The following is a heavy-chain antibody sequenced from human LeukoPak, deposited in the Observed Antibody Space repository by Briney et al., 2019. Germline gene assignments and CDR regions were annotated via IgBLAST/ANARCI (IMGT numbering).Heavy chain of an antibody. J-gene: IGHJ3*02. CDR1: GFTFSSYA. CDR2: ISYDGSNK. Sequence: GRSLRLSCAASGFTFSSYAMHWVRQAPGKGLEWVAVISYDGSNKYYADSVKGRFTISRDNSKNTLYLQMNSLRAEDTAVYYCTTAVVRGLNAFDIWGRGTMVTVSS. V-gene: IGHV3-30-3*01. D-gene: IGHD3-10*01. CDR3: TTAVVRGLNAFDI.